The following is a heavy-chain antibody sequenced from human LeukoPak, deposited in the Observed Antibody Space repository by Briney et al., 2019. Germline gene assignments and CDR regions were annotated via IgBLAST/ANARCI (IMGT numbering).Heavy chain of an antibody. CDR1: GFTFSSYA. J-gene: IGHJ4*02. V-gene: IGHV3-23*01. D-gene: IGHD6-19*01. CDR3: ARDMSSGWYSNFDY. Sequence: PGGSLRLSCAASGFTFSSYAMTWVRQAPGKGLEWVSAISGGRVSTYYADSVKGRFTISRDNAKNSLYLQMNSLRVEDTAVYYCARDMSSGWYSNFDYWGQGTLVTVSS. CDR2: ISGGRVST.